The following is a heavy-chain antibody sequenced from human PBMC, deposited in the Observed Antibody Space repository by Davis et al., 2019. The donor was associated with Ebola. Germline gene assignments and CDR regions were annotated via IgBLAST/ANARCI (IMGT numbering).Heavy chain of an antibody. CDR2: ISASGDYT. D-gene: IGHD3-22*01. Sequence: GESLKISCAASGFTFSNYAMNWVRQAPGKGLEWVASISASGDYTYYADLVKGRFTVSRDDSKNTLYLQMNSLRAEDTALYYCAKKGQYYYDSSGYYYFDYWGQGTLVTVSS. CDR3: AKKGQYYYDSSGYYYFDY. J-gene: IGHJ4*02. V-gene: IGHV3-23*01. CDR1: GFTFSNYA.